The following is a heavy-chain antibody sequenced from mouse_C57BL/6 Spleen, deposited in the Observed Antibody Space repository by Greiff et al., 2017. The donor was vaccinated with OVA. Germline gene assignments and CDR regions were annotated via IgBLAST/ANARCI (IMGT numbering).Heavy chain of an antibody. V-gene: IGHV3-8*01. CDR2: ISYSGST. CDR3: ARGGYGNCY. Sequence: EVQLQESGPGLAKPSQTLSLTCSVTGYSITRDYWNWIRKFPGNKLEYMGYISYSGSTYYNPSLKSRISITRDTSKNQYYLQLNSVTTEDTATYYCARGGYGNCYWGQGTTLTVAS. D-gene: IGHD2-10*02. J-gene: IGHJ2*01. CDR1: GYSITRDY.